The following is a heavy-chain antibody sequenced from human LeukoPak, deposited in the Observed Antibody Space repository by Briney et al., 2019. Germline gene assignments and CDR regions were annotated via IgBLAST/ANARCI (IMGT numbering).Heavy chain of an antibody. V-gene: IGHV1-2*02. Sequence: ASVKLSCKASGYTFTGYYIHWVRQAPGQGLEWMGWINPHSGNTNYAQKFQGMVTMTRDTSISTAYMELSRLRSDDTAVYYCARDLLMYYDCSGESTWGRGHVVTVSS. D-gene: IGHD3-10*01. CDR2: INPHSGNT. CDR3: ARDLLMYYDCSGEST. J-gene: IGHJ5*02. CDR1: GYTFTGYY.